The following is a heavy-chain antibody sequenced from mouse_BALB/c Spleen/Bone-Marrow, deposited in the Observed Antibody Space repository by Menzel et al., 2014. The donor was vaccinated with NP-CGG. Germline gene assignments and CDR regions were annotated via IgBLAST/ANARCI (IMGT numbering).Heavy chain of an antibody. D-gene: IGHD2-3*01. J-gene: IGHJ4*01. CDR3: ARWLLRYYAMDD. V-gene: IGHV1-69*02. CDR1: GYTFTSYW. CDR2: IDPSDSYT. Sequence: QVQLQQPGAELVKPGASVKLSCKASGYTFTSYWMHWVKQRPGQGLEWIGEIDPSDSYTNCNQKFKGKATLTVDKSSSTAYMQLSSLTSEDSAVYFCARWLLRYYAMDDWGQGTSVTVSS.